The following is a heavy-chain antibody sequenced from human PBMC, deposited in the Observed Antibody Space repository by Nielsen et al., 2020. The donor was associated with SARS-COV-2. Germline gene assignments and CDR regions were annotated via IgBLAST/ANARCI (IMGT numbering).Heavy chain of an antibody. CDR2: TRNKANSYTT. D-gene: IGHD1-7*01. J-gene: IGHJ4*02. Sequence: VRQAPGKGLEWVGRTRNKANSYTTEYAASVKGRFTISRDDSKNSLYLQMNSLKTEDTAVYYCARITGTTGYWGQGTLVTVSS. CDR3: ARITGTTGY. V-gene: IGHV3-72*01.